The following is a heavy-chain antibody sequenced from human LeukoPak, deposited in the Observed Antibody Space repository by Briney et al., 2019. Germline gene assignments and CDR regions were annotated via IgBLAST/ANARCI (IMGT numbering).Heavy chain of an antibody. CDR1: GGTFSSYA. J-gene: IGHJ6*02. CDR2: INPNSGGT. Sequence: ASVKVSCKASGGTFSSYAISWVRQAPGQGLEWMGWINPNSGGTSYAQKFQGRVTMTRDTSISTAYMELSRLRSDDTAVYYCARGLALMDVWGQGTTVTVSS. V-gene: IGHV1-2*02. CDR3: ARGLALMDV. D-gene: IGHD6-19*01.